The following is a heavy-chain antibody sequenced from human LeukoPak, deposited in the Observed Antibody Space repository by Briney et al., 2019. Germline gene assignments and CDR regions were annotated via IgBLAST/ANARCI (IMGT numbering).Heavy chain of an antibody. CDR1: GFTFSSYA. J-gene: IGHJ4*02. V-gene: IGHV3-30-3*01. D-gene: IGHD5-18*01. CDR3: ARGPRYGPPGGY. Sequence: GGSLRLSCAASGFTFSSYAMHWVRQAPGKGLEWVAVISYDGSNKYYADSVKGRFTISRDNSKNTLYLQMNSLRAEDTAVYYCARGPRYGPPGGYWGQGTLVTVSS. CDR2: ISYDGSNK.